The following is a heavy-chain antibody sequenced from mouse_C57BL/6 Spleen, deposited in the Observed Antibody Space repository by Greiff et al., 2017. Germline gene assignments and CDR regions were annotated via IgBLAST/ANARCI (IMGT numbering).Heavy chain of an antibody. V-gene: IGHV1-66*01. CDR3: ARVHLYYAMDY. J-gene: IGHJ4*01. CDR2: IYPGSGNT. Sequence: VQLQQSGPELVKPGASVKISCKASGYSFTSYYINWVKQRPGQGLEWIGWIYPGSGNTKYNEKFKGKATLTADTSSSTAYMQLSSLTSEDSAVYYCARVHLYYAMDYWGQGTSVTVAS. CDR1: GYSFTSYY.